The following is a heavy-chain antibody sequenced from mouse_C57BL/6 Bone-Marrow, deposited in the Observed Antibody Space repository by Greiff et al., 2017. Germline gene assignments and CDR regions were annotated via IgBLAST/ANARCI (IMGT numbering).Heavy chain of an antibody. J-gene: IGHJ3*01. V-gene: IGHV1-15*01. Sequence: QVQLKESGAELVRPGASVTLSCKASGYTFTDYEMHWVKQTPVHGLEWIGAIDPETGGTAYNQKFKGKAILTADKSSSTAYMELRSLTSEDSAVYYCYAGSRQQYWGQGTLVTVSA. CDR2: IDPETGGT. D-gene: IGHD3-2*01. CDR1: GYTFTDYE. CDR3: YAGSRQQY.